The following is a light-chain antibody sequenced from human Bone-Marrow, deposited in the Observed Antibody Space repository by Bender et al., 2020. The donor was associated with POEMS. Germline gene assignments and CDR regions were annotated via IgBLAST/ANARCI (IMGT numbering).Light chain of an antibody. CDR3: QSYDSSLSGSYV. CDR1: TNNY. V-gene: IGLV2-8*01. J-gene: IGLJ1*01. CDR2: EVF. Sequence: QSVLTQPPSASGSPGQSVTISCSGSTNNYVSWYQHHPDQAPKLIIYEVFKRPSGVPDRFSGSTSGTSASLAITGLQAEDEADYYCQSYDSSLSGSYVFGAGTKVTVL.